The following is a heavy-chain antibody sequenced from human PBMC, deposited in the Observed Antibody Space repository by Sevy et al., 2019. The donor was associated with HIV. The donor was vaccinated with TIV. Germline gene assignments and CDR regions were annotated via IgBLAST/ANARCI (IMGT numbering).Heavy chain of an antibody. Sequence: EGSLRLSCAASGFTFSSYAMSWVRQAPGKGLEWVSAISGSGGSTYYADSVKGRFTISRDNSKNTLYLQMNSLRAEDTAVYYCAKAPVVVAASLNYGMDVWGQGTTVTVSS. CDR2: ISGSGGST. D-gene: IGHD2-15*01. V-gene: IGHV3-23*01. CDR1: GFTFSSYA. CDR3: AKAPVVVAASLNYGMDV. J-gene: IGHJ6*02.